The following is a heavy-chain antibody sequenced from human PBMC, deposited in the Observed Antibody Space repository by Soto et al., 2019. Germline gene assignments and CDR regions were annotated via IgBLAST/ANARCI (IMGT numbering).Heavy chain of an antibody. Sequence: SETLALTCTVSGGSISGYDWTWIRQPPGTGLEWIGEINHSGSTNYNPSLKSRVTISVDTSKNQFSLKLTSVTAADTAVYYCARDKITGLFDYWGQGTLVTVSS. J-gene: IGHJ4*02. CDR3: ARDKITGLFDY. CDR2: INHSGST. D-gene: IGHD2-8*02. V-gene: IGHV4-34*01. CDR1: GGSISGYD.